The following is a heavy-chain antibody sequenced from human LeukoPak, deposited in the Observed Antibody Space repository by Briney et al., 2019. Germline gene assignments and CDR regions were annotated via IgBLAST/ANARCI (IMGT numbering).Heavy chain of an antibody. CDR1: GGIFSSYA. CDR2: IIPILGIA. D-gene: IGHD4-23*01. V-gene: IGHV1-69*04. Sequence: SVKVSCKASGGIFSSYAISWVRQAPGQGLEWMGRIIPILGIANYAQKFQGRVTITADESTSTAYMELSSLRSEDTAVYYCARDLRKNYGGDGWFDPWGQGTLVTVSS. J-gene: IGHJ5*02. CDR3: ARDLRKNYGGDGWFDP.